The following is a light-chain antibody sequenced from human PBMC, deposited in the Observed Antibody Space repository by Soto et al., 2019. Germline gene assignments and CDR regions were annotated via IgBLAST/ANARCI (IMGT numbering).Light chain of an antibody. CDR1: SSNIGAGYD. CDR2: GNS. Sequence: QLVLTQPPSVSGAPGQRVTISCTGSSSNIGAGYDVHWYQQLPGTAPKLLIYGNSNRPSGVPDRSSGSKSGTSASLAITGLQAEDEADYYCQSYDSSLSGSDVVFGGGTKLTVL. J-gene: IGLJ2*01. CDR3: QSYDSSLSGSDVV. V-gene: IGLV1-40*01.